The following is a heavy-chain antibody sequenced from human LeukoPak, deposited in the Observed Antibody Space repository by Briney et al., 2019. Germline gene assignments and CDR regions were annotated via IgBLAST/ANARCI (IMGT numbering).Heavy chain of an antibody. CDR1: GYTFTGYY. V-gene: IGHV1-2*02. Sequence: ASVKVSCKASGYTFTGYYMHWVRQAPGQGLEWIGWINPHTGGTNYAQKFQGRVTMTRDTSISTAYMELSGLTSDDTAVYYCARPYCSGGFCHDYFDYWGQGTLVTVSS. CDR2: INPHTGGT. D-gene: IGHD2-15*01. J-gene: IGHJ4*02. CDR3: ARPYCSGGFCHDYFDY.